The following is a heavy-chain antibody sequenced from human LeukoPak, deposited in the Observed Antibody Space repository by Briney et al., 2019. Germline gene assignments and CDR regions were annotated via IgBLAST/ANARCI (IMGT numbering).Heavy chain of an antibody. CDR1: GYTFASYG. CDR3: ARDLSPMVRGVIIT. J-gene: IGHJ4*02. V-gene: IGHV1-18*01. CDR2: ISAYNGNT. Sequence: PGASVKVSCKASGYTFASYGISWVRRAPGQGLEWMGWISAYNGNTNYAQKLQGRVTMTTDTSTSTAYMELRSLRSDDTAVYYCARDLSPMVRGVIITWGQGTLVTVSS. D-gene: IGHD3-10*01.